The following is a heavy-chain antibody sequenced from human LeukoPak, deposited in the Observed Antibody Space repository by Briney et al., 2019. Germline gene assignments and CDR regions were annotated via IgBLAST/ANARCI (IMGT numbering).Heavy chain of an antibody. CDR1: GYSFTSYW. CDR2: IDPSDSYT. CDR3: ARPSRRGIAAAGSGY. D-gene: IGHD6-13*01. Sequence: GASLKISCKGSGYSFTSYWISWVRQMPGKGLEWMGRIDPSDSYTNYSPSFQGHVTISADKSISTAYLQWSSLKASDTAMYYCARPSRRGIAAAGSGYWGQGTLVTVSS. V-gene: IGHV5-10-1*01. J-gene: IGHJ4*02.